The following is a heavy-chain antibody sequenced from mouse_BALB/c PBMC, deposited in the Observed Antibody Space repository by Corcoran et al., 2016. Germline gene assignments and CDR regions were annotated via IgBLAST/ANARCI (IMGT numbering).Heavy chain of an antibody. CDR1: GFSLSTSGMG. CDR2: IYWDDDK. J-gene: IGHJ4*01. Sequence: QVTLKESGPGILQPSQTLSLTCSFSGFSLSTSGMGVSWIRQPSGKGLEWLAHIYWDDDKRYNPSLKSRLTISKDTSRNQVFLKITSVDTADTATYYCARRAMGLLHYAMDYWGQGTSVTVSS. V-gene: IGHV8-12*01. D-gene: IGHD2-3*01. CDR3: ARRAMGLLHYAMDY.